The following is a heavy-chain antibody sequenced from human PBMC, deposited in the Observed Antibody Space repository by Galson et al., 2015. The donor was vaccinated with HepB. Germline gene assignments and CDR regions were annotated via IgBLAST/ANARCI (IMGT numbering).Heavy chain of an antibody. CDR1: AFTFSSYW. Sequence: SLRLSCAASAFTFSSYWMHWVRQAPGKGLVWVSRINSDGGSTSYADSVKGRFTISRDNAKNTLYLQMNSLRAEVTAVYYCVRGRPKDWYFDLWGRGTLVTVSS. V-gene: IGHV3-74*01. CDR2: INSDGGST. J-gene: IGHJ2*01. CDR3: VRGRPKDWYFDL.